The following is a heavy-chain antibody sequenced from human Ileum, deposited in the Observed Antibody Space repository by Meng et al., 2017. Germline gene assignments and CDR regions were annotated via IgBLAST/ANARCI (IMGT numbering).Heavy chain of an antibody. V-gene: IGHV3-23*01. CDR2: LSVLANVI. Sequence: ETLSLTCAVSGFTFSNHAMGWVRRAPGKGLEWVSSLSVLANVIKYADSVKGRFTIPRDNSRDTVYMQMSSLTTEDTAVYYCVRLMYSDDSGAYEFWGQGTLVTVSS. CDR3: VRLMYSDDSGAYEF. CDR1: GFTFSNHA. D-gene: IGHD3-22*01. J-gene: IGHJ1*01.